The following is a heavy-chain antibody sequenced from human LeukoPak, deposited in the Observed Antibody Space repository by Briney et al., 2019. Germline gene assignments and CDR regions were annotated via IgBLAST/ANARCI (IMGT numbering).Heavy chain of an antibody. CDR1: GYTFTGYY. CDR3: ARYFYDSSGSSSDAYDT. D-gene: IGHD3-22*01. Sequence: SVKVSCKTSGYTFTGYYMHWVRQAPGQGLEWMGWINPNSGGTNYAQRFQGRVTMTRDTSISTAYMELSRLRSDDSAVYYCARYFYDSSGSSSDAYDTWGQGTMVTVSS. V-gene: IGHV1-2*02. CDR2: INPNSGGT. J-gene: IGHJ3*02.